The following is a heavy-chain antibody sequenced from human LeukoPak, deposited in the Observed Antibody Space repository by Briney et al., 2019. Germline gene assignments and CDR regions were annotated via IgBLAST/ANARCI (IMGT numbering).Heavy chain of an antibody. Sequence: ASVTVSFKSSDYTFSNDGLSWVRQAPGQGQEWMGWISAYNGKTNYAQKLQGRVTMTTDTSTSTAYMELRSLTSDHTAVYYCASARAGYFDWLLNHWGQGTLVTVSS. J-gene: IGHJ5*02. CDR1: DYTFSNDG. CDR2: ISAYNGKT. D-gene: IGHD3-9*01. CDR3: ASARAGYFDWLLNH. V-gene: IGHV1-18*01.